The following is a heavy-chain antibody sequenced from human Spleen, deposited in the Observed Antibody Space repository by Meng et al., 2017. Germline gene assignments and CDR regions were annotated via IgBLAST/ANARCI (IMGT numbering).Heavy chain of an antibody. Sequence: GESLKISCAASGFTFSNYAMSWVRQAPGKGLEWVSAISGSGINTYYADSVKGRFTISRDNSKNTLYLQMNSLRAEDTAVYYCAKDQKSSSWYYYYGMDVWGQGTTVTVSS. J-gene: IGHJ6*02. V-gene: IGHV3-23*01. CDR2: ISGSGINT. CDR3: AKDQKSSSWYYYYGMDV. CDR1: GFTFSNYA. D-gene: IGHD6-13*01.